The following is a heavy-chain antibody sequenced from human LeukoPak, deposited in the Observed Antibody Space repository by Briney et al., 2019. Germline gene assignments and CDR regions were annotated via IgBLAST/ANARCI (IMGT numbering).Heavy chain of an antibody. Sequence: ASVKVSCKASGYTFTSYYMHWVRQAPGQGLEWRGRINPSGGSTSYAQKFQGRIAMTRDTSTSTVYMVLSSLRYEDTAVYYCARAYDMIDYWGQGTLVTVSS. CDR3: ARAYDMIDY. D-gene: IGHD3-9*01. V-gene: IGHV1-46*01. J-gene: IGHJ4*02. CDR2: INPSGGST. CDR1: GYTFTSYY.